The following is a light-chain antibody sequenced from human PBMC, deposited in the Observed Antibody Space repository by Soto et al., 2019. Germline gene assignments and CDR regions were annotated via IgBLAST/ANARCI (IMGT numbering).Light chain of an antibody. Sequence: EVVMTQSPATLSVSPGERATLSCRASQTVSSNLAWYQHKPGQAPRLLIYGASTRATGIPARFSGSGSGTEFTLTISSVQSEDFAVYSCQQYHNWPMYTFGQGTKLEIK. CDR2: GAS. CDR3: QQYHNWPMYT. V-gene: IGKV3-15*01. CDR1: QTVSSN. J-gene: IGKJ2*01.